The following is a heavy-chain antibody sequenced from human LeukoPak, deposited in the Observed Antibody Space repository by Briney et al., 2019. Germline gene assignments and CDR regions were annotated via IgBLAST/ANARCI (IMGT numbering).Heavy chain of an antibody. V-gene: IGHV1-69*04. Sequence: GASVKVSCKASGGTFSSYAISWVRQAPGQGLEWMGRIIPTLGIANYAQKFQGRVTITADKSTSTAYMELSSLRSEDTAVYYCARDRIAVAGTESIYYYYGMDVWGQGTTVTVSS. CDR1: GGTFSSYA. J-gene: IGHJ6*02. CDR2: IIPTLGIA. CDR3: ARDRIAVAGTESIYYYYGMDV. D-gene: IGHD6-19*01.